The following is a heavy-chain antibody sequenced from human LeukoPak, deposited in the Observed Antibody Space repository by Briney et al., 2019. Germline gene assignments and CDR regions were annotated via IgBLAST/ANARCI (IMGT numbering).Heavy chain of an antibody. Sequence: SQTLSLTCTVSGGPISSGDYYWSWIRQPPGKGLEWIGYIYYSGSTYYNPSLKSRVTISVDTSKNQFSLKLSSVTAADTAVYYCAREGCTNGVCSPWDRYYYYMDVWGKGTTVTVSS. CDR1: GGPISSGDYY. CDR3: AREGCTNGVCSPWDRYYYYMDV. CDR2: IYYSGST. V-gene: IGHV4-30-4*08. D-gene: IGHD2-8*01. J-gene: IGHJ6*03.